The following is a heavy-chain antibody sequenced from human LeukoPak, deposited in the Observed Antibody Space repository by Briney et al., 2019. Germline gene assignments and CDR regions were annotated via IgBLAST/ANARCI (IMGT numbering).Heavy chain of an antibody. CDR3: AKGGSWYSSSWPRFDY. D-gene: IGHD6-13*01. V-gene: IGHV3-23*01. J-gene: IGHJ4*02. CDR1: GFTFSSYA. Sequence: GGSLRLSCAASGFTFSSYAMSWVSQAPGKGLEWVSAISGSGGSTYYADSVKGRFTISRDNSKNTLYLQMNSLRAEDTAVYYCAKGGSWYSSSWPRFDYWGQGTLVTVSS. CDR2: ISGSGGST.